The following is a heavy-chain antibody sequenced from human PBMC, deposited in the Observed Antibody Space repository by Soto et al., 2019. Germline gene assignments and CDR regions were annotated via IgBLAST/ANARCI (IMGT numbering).Heavy chain of an antibody. V-gene: IGHV3-15*01. J-gene: IGHJ4*02. CDR1: GFTFSKAW. D-gene: IGHD1-26*01. CDR3: TTDSGMSPYSFDY. CDR2: IMSKTDGGTT. Sequence: LRLSCATSGFTFSKAWVGWVRQAPGKGLEWVGRIMSKTDGGTTDYAAPVKGRFTISRDDSKSTLYLQMNSLKTEDTAFYYCTTDSGMSPYSFDYWGQGTLVTVSS.